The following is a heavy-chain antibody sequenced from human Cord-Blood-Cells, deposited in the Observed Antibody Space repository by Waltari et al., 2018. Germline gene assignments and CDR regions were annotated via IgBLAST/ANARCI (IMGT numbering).Heavy chain of an antibody. CDR3: ARPSNYDILTGSHLFDY. V-gene: IGHV4-39*01. J-gene: IGHJ4*02. Sequence: QLQLQESGPGLVKPSETLSLTCTVYGGSISSSSYYWGWIRQPPGKGLEWIGSIYYSGSTYYNPSLKSRVTISVDTSKNQFSLKLSSVTAADTAVYYCARPSNYDILTGSHLFDYWGQGTLVTVSS. D-gene: IGHD3-9*01. CDR2: IYYSGST. CDR1: GGSISSSSYY.